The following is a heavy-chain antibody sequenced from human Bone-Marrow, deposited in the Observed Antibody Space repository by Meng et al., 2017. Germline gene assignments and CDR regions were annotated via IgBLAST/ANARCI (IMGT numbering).Heavy chain of an antibody. CDR2: IYTSGST. CDR1: GGSISSGSYD. D-gene: IGHD5-18*01. V-gene: IGHV4-61*02. Sequence: SETLSLTCPVSGGSISSGSYDWSWIRQPAGKGLEWIGRIYTSGSTNYNPSHKSRVTISVATSKNQFSLKLSSVTAADTAVYYCARDLYSYGYVYGYWGQGTLVTVSS. CDR3: ARDLYSYGYVYGY. J-gene: IGHJ4*02.